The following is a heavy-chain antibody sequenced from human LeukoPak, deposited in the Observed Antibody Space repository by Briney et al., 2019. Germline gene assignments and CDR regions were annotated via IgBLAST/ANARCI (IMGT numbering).Heavy chain of an antibody. CDR1: GGSISGHY. CDR3: ARLQGDSTAIFDY. J-gene: IGHJ4*02. V-gene: IGHV4-59*11. Sequence: SETLSLTCTVSGGSISGHYWSWIRQPPAKGLEWVGYVYYSGETNYNPSLKSRVTISVDTSKNQFSLKLTSVTAADTAAYYCARLQGDSTAIFDYWGQGILVSVSS. D-gene: IGHD2-21*01. CDR2: VYYSGET.